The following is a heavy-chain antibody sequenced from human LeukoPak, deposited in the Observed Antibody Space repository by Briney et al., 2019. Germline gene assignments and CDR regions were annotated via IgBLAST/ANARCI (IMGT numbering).Heavy chain of an antibody. V-gene: IGHV3-74*01. CDR3: VRVPVRYFDV. J-gene: IGHJ2*01. D-gene: IGHD6-6*01. CDR1: GFTFSTYW. Sequence: PGGSLKLSCAASGFTFSTYWMYWVRQPPGKGLVWVSRVNSDGYADSVKGRFTISRDNAKNTLYLQMISLRAGETSVDYCVRVPVRYFDVWGRGTLVTVSS. CDR2: VNSDG.